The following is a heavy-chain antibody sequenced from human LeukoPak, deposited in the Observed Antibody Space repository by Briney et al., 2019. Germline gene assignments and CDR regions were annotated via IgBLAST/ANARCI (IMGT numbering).Heavy chain of an antibody. D-gene: IGHD5-24*01. CDR1: GGSISSYY. CDR2: IYISGST. CDR3: ARERVATIGYYFDY. V-gene: IGHV4-4*07. J-gene: IGHJ4*02. Sequence: SETLSLTCTVSGGSISSYYWSWIRQPAGKGLEWIGRIYISGSTNYNPSLKSRVTMSVDTSKNQFSLKLSSVTAADTAVYYCARERVATIGYYFDYWGQGTLVTVSS.